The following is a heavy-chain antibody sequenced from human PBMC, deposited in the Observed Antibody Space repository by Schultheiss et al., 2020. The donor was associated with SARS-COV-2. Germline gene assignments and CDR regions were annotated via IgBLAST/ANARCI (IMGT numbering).Heavy chain of an antibody. V-gene: IGHV4-34*01. CDR3: ARGWYFDL. CDR2: IYHSGST. CDR1: GGSFSGYY. J-gene: IGHJ2*01. Sequence: SETLSLTCAVYGGSFSGYYWSWIRQPPGKGLEWIGSIYHSGSTYYNPSLKSRVTISVDRSNNQFSLKLSSVTAADTAVYYCARGWYFDLWGRGTLVTVSS.